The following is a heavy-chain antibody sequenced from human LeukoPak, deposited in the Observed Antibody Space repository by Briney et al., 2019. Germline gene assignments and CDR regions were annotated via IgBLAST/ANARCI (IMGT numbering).Heavy chain of an antibody. J-gene: IGHJ3*02. V-gene: IGHV1-18*01. CDR2: ISAYNGNT. D-gene: IGHD1-26*01. CDR3: ARGGIVGATEDPAFDI. CDR1: GYTFTSYG. Sequence: GGSLRLSCAASGYTFTSYGISWVRQAPGQGLEWMGWISAYNGNTNYAQKLQGRVTMTTDTSTSTAYMELRSLRSDDTAVYYCARGGIVGATEDPAFDIWGQGTMVTVSS.